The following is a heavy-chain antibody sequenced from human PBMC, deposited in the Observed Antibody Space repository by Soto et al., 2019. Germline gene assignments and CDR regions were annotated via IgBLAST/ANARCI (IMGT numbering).Heavy chain of an antibody. CDR3: AHSHFEILTSPFDS. CDR1: GFSLTNTGVT. D-gene: IGHD2-2*01. J-gene: IGHJ5*01. CDR2: VYLHDDK. V-gene: IGHV2-5*01. Sequence: QITLKESGPSLVKPNQTLTLTCNFSGFSLTNTGVTVGWIRKPPVKSLEWVALVYLHDDKRYNLALRNRLTIAKATSKNLVVLTLANVGPVYTATYYCAHSHFEILTSPFDSWGRGTLVTVSS.